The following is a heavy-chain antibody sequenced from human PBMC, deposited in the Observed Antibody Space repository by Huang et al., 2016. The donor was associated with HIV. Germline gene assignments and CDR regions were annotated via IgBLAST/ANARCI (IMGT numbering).Heavy chain of an antibody. V-gene: IGHV3-7*03. Sequence: VESGGRLVQPGGSIRLSCVGSTFTFGAYWMSWVRQPPGNGREWVANIRQDESEKYYVDSVKGRFNISRDNAKKVLFLEMNNVTVEDTATYYCATKTGAMDIWGQGTTVTVS. CDR3: ATKTGAMDI. J-gene: IGHJ6*02. CDR1: TFTFGAYW. CDR2: IRQDESEK. D-gene: IGHD1-7*01.